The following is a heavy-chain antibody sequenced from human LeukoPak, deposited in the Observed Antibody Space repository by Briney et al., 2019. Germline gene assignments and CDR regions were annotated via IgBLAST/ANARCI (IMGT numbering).Heavy chain of an antibody. CDR1: GGSISSYY. CDR2: IYYSGST. CDR3: ARASSGWYKFDY. V-gene: IGHV4-39*07. Sequence: SETLSLTCTVSGGSISSYYWSWIRQPPGKGLEWIGSIYYSGSTYYNPSLKSRVTISVDTSKNQFSLKLSSVTAADTAVYYCARASSGWYKFDYWGQGTLVTVSS. J-gene: IGHJ4*02. D-gene: IGHD6-19*01.